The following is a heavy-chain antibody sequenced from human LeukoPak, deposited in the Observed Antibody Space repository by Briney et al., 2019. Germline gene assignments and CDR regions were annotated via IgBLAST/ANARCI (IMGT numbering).Heavy chain of an antibody. V-gene: IGHV3-11*01. Sequence: PGGSLRLSCAASGFTFSDSYMSWVRQAPGKGLEWLSSISSSDNTIYYADSVKGRFTVSRDNAKNSLSLQMNSLRVEDTAMYFCARADFGVLIIGYYYFYMDDWGKGTTVTVAS. CDR3: ARADFGVLIIGYYYFYMDD. J-gene: IGHJ6*03. CDR1: GFTFSDSY. CDR2: ISSSDNTI. D-gene: IGHD3-3*01.